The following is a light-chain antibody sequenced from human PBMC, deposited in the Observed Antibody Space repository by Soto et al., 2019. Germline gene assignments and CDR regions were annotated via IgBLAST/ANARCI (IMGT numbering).Light chain of an antibody. CDR3: QHSSSGLTT. Sequence: DIPLTQSPPSLSASVGDRVTITCRASQAIRPFLNWYQCNPGKPPKLLIYESSNLRGGVSSRFSGSGSGTDFTLSIDRLHSDHFATYYCQHSSSGLTTFGHGTRL. V-gene: IGKV1-39*01. J-gene: IGKJ5*01. CDR2: ESS. CDR1: QAIRPF.